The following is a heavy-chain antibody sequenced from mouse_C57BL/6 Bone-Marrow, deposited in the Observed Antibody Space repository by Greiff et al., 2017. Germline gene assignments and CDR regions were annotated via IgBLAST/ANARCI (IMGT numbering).Heavy chain of an antibody. CDR3: ARGRYSAMDY. CDR1: GYTFTSYT. D-gene: IGHD1-1*01. CDR2: INPSSGYT. Sequence: VQLQQSGAELARPGASVKMSCKASGYTFTSYTMHWVKQRPGQGLEWIGYINPSSGYTKYNQKFKDKATLTADKSSSTAYMQLSSLTSVDSAVEYCARGRYSAMDYWGQGTSVTVSS. V-gene: IGHV1-4*01. J-gene: IGHJ4*01.